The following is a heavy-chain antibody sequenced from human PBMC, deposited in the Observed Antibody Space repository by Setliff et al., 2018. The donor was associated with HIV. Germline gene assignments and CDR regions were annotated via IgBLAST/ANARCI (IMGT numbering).Heavy chain of an antibody. CDR3: ARLGAEDFSDYDWVDY. CDR1: GGSFSGYY. D-gene: IGHD5-12*01. J-gene: IGHJ4*02. CDR2: INHRGDT. Sequence: SETLSLTCAVYGGSFSGYYWSWIRQPPGKGLEWIGEINHRGDTNYNPSLKSRVTISVDTSKNQFSMHLNSVTAADTAVYYCARLGAEDFSDYDWVDYWGQGTLVTVSS. V-gene: IGHV4-34*01.